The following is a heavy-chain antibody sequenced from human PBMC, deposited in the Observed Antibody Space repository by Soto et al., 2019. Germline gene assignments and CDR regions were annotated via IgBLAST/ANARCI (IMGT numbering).Heavy chain of an antibody. CDR2: INAGIGDT. CDR1: GYTFTSYA. J-gene: IGHJ6*02. CDR3: ARCSTGTGYYYYGMDV. D-gene: IGHD1-1*01. Sequence: ASVKVSCKASGYTFTSYAMHWVRQAPGQRLEWMGWINAGIGDTEYSEKFQGRVTMTTDTSTSTAYMELRSLRSDDTAVYYCARCSTGTGYYYYGMDVWGQGTTVTVSS. V-gene: IGHV1-3*01.